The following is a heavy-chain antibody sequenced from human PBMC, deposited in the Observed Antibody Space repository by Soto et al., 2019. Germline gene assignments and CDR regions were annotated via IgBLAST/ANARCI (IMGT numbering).Heavy chain of an antibody. Sequence: PSETLSLTCAVSGGSISSSNWWSWVRQPPGKRLEWSGEMYHSGSTKYNPSLKSRVTISVDKSKNHFSLTLSSVTAADTAVYYCARDGGIAAAGPYAPYYYYGMDVWGQGTTVTVSS. J-gene: IGHJ6*02. CDR1: GGSISSSNW. CDR3: ARDGGIAAAGPYAPYYYYGMDV. CDR2: MYHSGST. V-gene: IGHV4-4*02. D-gene: IGHD6-13*01.